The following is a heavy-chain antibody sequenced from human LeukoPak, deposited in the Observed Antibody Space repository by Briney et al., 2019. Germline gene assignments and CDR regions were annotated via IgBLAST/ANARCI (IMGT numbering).Heavy chain of an antibody. Sequence: SETLSLTCTVSGGSISSYYWSWVRQPPGKGLEWVGYIYYSGSTNYNPSLKSRVTISVDTSKNQFSLKLSSVTAADTAVYYCARGGSYYDYWGQGTLVTVSS. J-gene: IGHJ4*02. V-gene: IGHV4-59*01. D-gene: IGHD1-26*01. CDR1: GGSISSYY. CDR3: ARGGSYYDY. CDR2: IYYSGST.